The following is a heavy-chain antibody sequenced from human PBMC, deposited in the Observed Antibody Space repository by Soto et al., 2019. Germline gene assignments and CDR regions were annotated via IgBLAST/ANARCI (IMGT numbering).Heavy chain of an antibody. CDR3: ARRVRGGRSGYVDY. CDR1: GFTFSSYS. CDR2: ISSSSSTI. Sequence: EVQLVESGGGLVQPGGSLRLSCAASGFTFSSYSMNWVRQAPGKGLEWVSYISSSSSTIYYAGSVKGRFTISRDNAKNSLYLQMNSLRAEDTAVYYWARRVRGGRSGYVDYWGQGTLVTVSS. J-gene: IGHJ4*02. V-gene: IGHV3-48*01. D-gene: IGHD3-3*01.